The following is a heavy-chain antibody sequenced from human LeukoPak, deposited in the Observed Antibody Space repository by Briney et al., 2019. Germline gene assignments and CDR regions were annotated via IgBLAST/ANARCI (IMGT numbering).Heavy chain of an antibody. CDR1: GYTFTGYY. CDR3: ARDLIVVVPAAAFDY. D-gene: IGHD2-2*01. CDR2: INPNSGGT. J-gene: IGHJ4*02. V-gene: IGHV1-2*02. Sequence: ASVKVSCKASGYTFTGYYMHWVRQTPGQGLECMGWINPNSGGTNYAQRFQGRVTMTRDTSISTAYMELSRLRSDDTAVYYCARDLIVVVPAAAFDYWGQGTLVTVSS.